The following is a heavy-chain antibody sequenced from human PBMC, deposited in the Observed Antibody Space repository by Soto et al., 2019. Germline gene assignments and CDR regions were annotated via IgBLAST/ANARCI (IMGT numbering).Heavy chain of an antibody. CDR1: GFTFSDYW. D-gene: IGHD6-13*01. Sequence: EVQLVESGGGLVQPGGSLRLSCAASGFTFSDYWMHWVRQTPGKGPVWLSRINSDGTITNYADSVKGRFTISRDNTKNTLYLQMNSLRVDDTAMFYCARATTAAAAILDYWGQGSLVTVSS. CDR3: ARATTAAAAILDY. V-gene: IGHV3-74*01. J-gene: IGHJ4*02. CDR2: INSDGTIT.